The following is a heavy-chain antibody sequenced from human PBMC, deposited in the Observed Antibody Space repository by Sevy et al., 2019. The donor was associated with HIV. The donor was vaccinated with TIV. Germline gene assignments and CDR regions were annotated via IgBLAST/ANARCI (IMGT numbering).Heavy chain of an antibody. CDR1: GFTFSSYE. CDR2: ISSSSSTI. Sequence: GGSLRLCCAASGFTFSSYEMNWVRQAPGKGLEWVSYISSSSSTIYYADSVKGRFTFSRDSAKNSLYLQMNSLRAEDSAVYYCARDGRGIANYFDYWGQGTLVTVSS. CDR3: ARDGRGIANYFDY. D-gene: IGHD3-10*01. V-gene: IGHV3-48*03. J-gene: IGHJ4*02.